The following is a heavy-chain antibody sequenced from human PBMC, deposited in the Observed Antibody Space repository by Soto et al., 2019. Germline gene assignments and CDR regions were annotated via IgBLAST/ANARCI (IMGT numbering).Heavy chain of an antibody. V-gene: IGHV1-46*03. CDR3: GRILPPATFDY. CDR2: INASGGPT. D-gene: IGHD2-21*02. J-gene: IGHJ4*02. Sequence: GASVKVSCKASGYTFTSYYVHWVRQAPGQGLEWMGIINASGGPTTYAPKFQGRVTMTRDTSTSTVYMELSSLTSEDTATYFCGRILPPATFDYWGQGTLVTVS. CDR1: GYTFTSYY.